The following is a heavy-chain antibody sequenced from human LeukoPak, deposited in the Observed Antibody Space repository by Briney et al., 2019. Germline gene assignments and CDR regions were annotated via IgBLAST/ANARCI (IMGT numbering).Heavy chain of an antibody. D-gene: IGHD2-15*01. Sequence: QPGGSLSLSCAASGFTFSTYWVHWARQAPGKGLVWVSRINPDGGRTDYADSVKGRFTISRDNAKNTLYLQMNSLRAEDTAVYFCARDLRGSRDYWGQGTLVTVSS. J-gene: IGHJ4*02. CDR3: ARDLRGSRDY. CDR1: GFTFSTYW. V-gene: IGHV3-74*01. CDR2: INPDGGRT.